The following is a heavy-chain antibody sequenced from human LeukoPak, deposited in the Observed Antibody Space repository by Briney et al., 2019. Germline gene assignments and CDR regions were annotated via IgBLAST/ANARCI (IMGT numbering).Heavy chain of an antibody. J-gene: IGHJ3*02. Sequence: ASVTVSCKASGYTFTGYYMHWVRQAPGQGLEWMGWMNPNSGNTGYAQKFQGRVTITADESTSTAYMELSSLRSEDTAVYYCARILGYCSSTSCSNDAFDIWGQGTMVTVSS. V-gene: IGHV1-8*03. D-gene: IGHD2-2*01. CDR3: ARILGYCSSTSCSNDAFDI. CDR2: MNPNSGNT. CDR1: GYTFTGYY.